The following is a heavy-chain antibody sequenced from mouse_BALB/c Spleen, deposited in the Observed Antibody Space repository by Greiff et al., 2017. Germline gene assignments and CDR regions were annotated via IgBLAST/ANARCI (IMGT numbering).Heavy chain of an antibody. Sequence: DVKLVESGGGLVKPGGSLKLSCAASGFTFSDYYMYWVRQTPEKRLEWVATISDGGSYTYYPDSVKGRFTISRDNAKNNLYLQMSSLKSEDTAMYYCARGIYYDYDGTFAYWGQGTLVTVSA. CDR3: ARGIYYDYDGTFAY. CDR2: ISDGGSYT. V-gene: IGHV5-4*02. D-gene: IGHD2-4*01. CDR1: GFTFSDYY. J-gene: IGHJ3*01.